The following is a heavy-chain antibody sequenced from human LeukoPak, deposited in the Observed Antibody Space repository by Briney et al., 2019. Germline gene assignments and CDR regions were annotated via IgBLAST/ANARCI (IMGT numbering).Heavy chain of an antibody. J-gene: IGHJ4*02. CDR2: IDPSDSYT. Sequence: GESLRISCKASGYSFTRYWITWVRQMPGKGLEWMGRIDPSDSYTNYSPSFKGHVTISADKSISTSYLQWSSLKASDTAMYYWASQDTVMATDYWGQGTLVTVSS. V-gene: IGHV5-10-1*01. D-gene: IGHD5-18*01. CDR1: GYSFTRYW. CDR3: ASQDTVMATDY.